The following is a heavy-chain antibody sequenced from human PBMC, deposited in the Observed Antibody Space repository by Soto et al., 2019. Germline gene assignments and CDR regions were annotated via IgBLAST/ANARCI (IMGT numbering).Heavy chain of an antibody. Sequence: GASVKVSCKASGGTFSNHAINWVRQAPGQGLEWMGRIIPIFTTTNYAQKFQGRVTITADESTITAYMELSSLKHDDTAVYYCAREVAADGTFREDVFDIWGQGTLVT. CDR1: GGTFSNHA. J-gene: IGHJ3*02. V-gene: IGHV1-69*13. D-gene: IGHD6-13*01. CDR2: IIPIFTTT. CDR3: AREVAADGTFREDVFDI.